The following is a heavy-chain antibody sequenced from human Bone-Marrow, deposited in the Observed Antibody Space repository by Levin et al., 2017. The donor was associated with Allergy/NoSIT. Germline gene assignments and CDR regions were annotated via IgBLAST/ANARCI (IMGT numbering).Heavy chain of an antibody. J-gene: IGHJ5*02. CDR3: AVLPAAIWPVETNWCDP. D-gene: IGHD2-2*02. V-gene: IGHV4-39*01. Sequence: SETLSLTCTVSGGSISSSSYYWGWIRQPPGKGLEWIGSIYYSGSTYYNPSLKSRVTISVDTSKNQFSLKLSSVTAADTAVYYCAVLPAAIWPVETNWCDPWGQGTLVTVSS. CDR1: GGSISSSSYY. CDR2: IYYSGST.